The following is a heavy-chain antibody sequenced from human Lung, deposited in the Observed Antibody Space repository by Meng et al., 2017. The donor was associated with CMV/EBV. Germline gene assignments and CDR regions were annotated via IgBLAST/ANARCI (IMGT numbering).Heavy chain of an antibody. CDR1: GFTFSSYA. CDR3: ARVRGTTPLFDY. V-gene: IGHV3-64*02. J-gene: IGHJ4*02. Sequence: GEXXKISCAASGFTFSSYAMHWVRQAPGKGLEYVSAISSNGGSTYYADSVKGRFTISRDNSKNTLYLQMGSLRAEDMAVYYCARVRGTTPLFDYWVQGNXVNGAS. CDR2: ISSNGGST. D-gene: IGHD1-7*01.